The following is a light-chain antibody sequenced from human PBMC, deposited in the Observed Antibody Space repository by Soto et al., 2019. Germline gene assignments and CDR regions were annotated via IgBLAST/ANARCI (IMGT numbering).Light chain of an antibody. CDR3: QQYSAWPLT. Sequence: EIVMTQSPVTLSVSPGERATLSCRSSQSVSGNYIAWYQQKPGQAPRLLIYGASTRATGIPGRFTGSGSGTEFSLSLTSLQSEDFAVYYCQQYSAWPLTFGQGTTVEIK. CDR2: GAS. J-gene: IGKJ1*01. CDR1: QSVSGN. V-gene: IGKV3-15*01.